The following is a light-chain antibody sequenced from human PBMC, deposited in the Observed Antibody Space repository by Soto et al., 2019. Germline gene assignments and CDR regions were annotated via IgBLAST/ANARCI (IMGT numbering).Light chain of an antibody. CDR3: QQSHSTPYT. V-gene: IGKV1-39*01. Sequence: DIRMTQSRSSLSASVGDRVTSACRASQSINSYLNWYQQKPGKAPKLLIYVTSSLQSGVPSRFSGSGSGTDFTLTITSLQPEDFASYFCQQSHSTPYTFGQGTKLEIK. CDR2: VTS. CDR1: QSINSY. J-gene: IGKJ2*01.